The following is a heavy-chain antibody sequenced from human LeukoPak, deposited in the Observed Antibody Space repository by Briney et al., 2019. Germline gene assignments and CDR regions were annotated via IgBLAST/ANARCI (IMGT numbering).Heavy chain of an antibody. CDR3: ARPGVSSTSCYAGIGCYYDMDI. D-gene: IGHD2-2*01. CDR2: VSGSGGST. Sequence: TGGSLTLSCGVPGFTFSSYTMSWVRQAPPQGLEWVSAVSGSGGSTKYANPVDGRFTISRDNATNSLYLQVNSLRAEDTALYHCARPGVSSTSCYAGIGCYYDMDIWGKGTTVTISS. CDR1: GFTFSSYT. V-gene: IGHV3-23*01. J-gene: IGHJ6*03.